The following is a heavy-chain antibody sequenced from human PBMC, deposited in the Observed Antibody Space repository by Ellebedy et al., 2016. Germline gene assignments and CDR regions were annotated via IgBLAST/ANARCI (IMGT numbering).Heavy chain of an antibody. D-gene: IGHD6-19*01. Sequence: GGSLRLSCAASGFSFNSHAMNWVRQAPGKGLEWVSSINQNGDDTYYADSVKGRFTISRDNSNNTLYLQINSLRAEDPAVYYCAKATLQWLVRGRGADYWGQGTLVSVSS. CDR1: GFSFNSHA. CDR3: AKATLQWLVRGRGADY. CDR2: INQNGDDT. V-gene: IGHV3-23*01. J-gene: IGHJ4*02.